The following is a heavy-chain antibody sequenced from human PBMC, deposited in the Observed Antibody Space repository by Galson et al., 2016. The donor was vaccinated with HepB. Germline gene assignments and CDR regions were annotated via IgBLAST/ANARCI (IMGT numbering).Heavy chain of an antibody. J-gene: IGHJ5*02. CDR3: VRYSGDYEHL. CDR1: GFTFSRYW. V-gene: IGHV3-7*03. CDR2: IKEDGSER. Sequence: SLRLSCAVSGFTFSRYWMSWVRLAPGKGLEWVANIKEDGSERYYVESVKARFTISRDNAKNSLYLQMNSLSAEDTAVYCGVRYSGDYEHLWGQGTLVTVSS. D-gene: IGHD1-26*01.